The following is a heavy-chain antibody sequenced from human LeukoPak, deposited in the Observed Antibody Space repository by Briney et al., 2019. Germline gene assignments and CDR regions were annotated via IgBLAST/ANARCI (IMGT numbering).Heavy chain of an antibody. V-gene: IGHV4-4*07. J-gene: IGHJ6*03. Sequence: PSETLSLTCTVSGGSISSYYWSWIRQPAGKGLEWIGRIYASGSTNYNPSLKSRVTISVDTSKNQFSLKLSSVTAADTAVYYCATDRYSWDYYYYLAAWGTGTPVTVPS. D-gene: IGHD3-9*01. CDR2: IYASGST. CDR1: GGSISSYY. CDR3: ATDRYSWDYYYYLAA.